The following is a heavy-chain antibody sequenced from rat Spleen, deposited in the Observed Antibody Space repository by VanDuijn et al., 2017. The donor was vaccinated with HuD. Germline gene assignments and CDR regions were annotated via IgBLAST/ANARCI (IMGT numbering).Heavy chain of an antibody. CDR2: INTGGGNT. CDR1: GFTFSNYY. Sequence: EVQLVESGGGLVQPGRSMKLSCAASGFTFSNYYMAWVRQVPTKCLEWVASINTGGGNTYYRGSVKGRFTISRDNAKSTLYLQMDSLRSEDTATYYCVRLLGAPDWYFDFWGPGTMVTVSS. D-gene: IGHD5-1*01. CDR3: VRLLGAPDWYFDF. J-gene: IGHJ1*01. V-gene: IGHV5-25*01.